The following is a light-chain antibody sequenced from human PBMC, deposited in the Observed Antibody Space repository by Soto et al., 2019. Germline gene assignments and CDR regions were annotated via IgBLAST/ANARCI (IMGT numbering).Light chain of an antibody. CDR1: QGIRND. CDR3: LKPNTYPRT. V-gene: IGKV1-17*01. CDR2: AAS. Sequence: DIQMTQSPSSLSASVGDRVTITCRASQGIRNDLGWYQQRPGKAPKRLIYAASTLQPGVPSRFSGSGSGTDFTLTISSLQLVDFVTCYSLKPNTYPRTFRQGSKVDIK. J-gene: IGKJ1*01.